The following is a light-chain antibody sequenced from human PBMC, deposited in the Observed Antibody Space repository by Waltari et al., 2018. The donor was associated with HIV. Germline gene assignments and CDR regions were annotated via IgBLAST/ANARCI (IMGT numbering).Light chain of an antibody. V-gene: IGLV1-44*01. CDR3: AAWDDNLNGPV. Sequence: QSVLTQPPSASGTPGQRVTISCSGNSSTIGSNSVKWYQLHPGTAPKLLIYSNNQRPSGIPDRFSGSKSGTSAFLAISGLQSEDEADYYCAAWDDNLNGPVFGGGTKLTVL. CDR2: SNN. J-gene: IGLJ3*02. CDR1: SSTIGSNS.